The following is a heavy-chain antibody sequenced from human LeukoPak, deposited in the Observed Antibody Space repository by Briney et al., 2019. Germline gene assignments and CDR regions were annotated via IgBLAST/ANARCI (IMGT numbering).Heavy chain of an antibody. Sequence: GSVKVSCKASGYAFTSYYMHWVRQAPGQGLEWMGIINPGGGSTTYAQKFQGRVTMTRDTSTSTVYMELSSLRSEDTAVYYCARDYYGSGSYSLIDYWGQGTLVTVSS. D-gene: IGHD3-10*01. CDR2: INPGGGST. J-gene: IGHJ4*02. CDR1: GYAFTSYY. V-gene: IGHV1-46*01. CDR3: ARDYYGSGSYSLIDY.